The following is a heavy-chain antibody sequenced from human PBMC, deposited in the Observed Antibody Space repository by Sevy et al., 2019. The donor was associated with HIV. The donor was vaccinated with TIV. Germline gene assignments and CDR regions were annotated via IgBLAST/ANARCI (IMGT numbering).Heavy chain of an antibody. CDR3: ATELPDTAMARTPGPFDY. CDR2: RSGSGGST. CDR1: GFTFSSYA. Sequence: GGSLRLSCAASGFTFSSYAMSWVRRAPGKGLEWVSGRSGSGGSTDYADSMKGRVTISRDNSKNTLYLQMNSQRAEDTAVYYSATELPDTAMARTPGPFDYWGQGTLVTVSS. D-gene: IGHD5-18*01. V-gene: IGHV3-23*01. J-gene: IGHJ4*02.